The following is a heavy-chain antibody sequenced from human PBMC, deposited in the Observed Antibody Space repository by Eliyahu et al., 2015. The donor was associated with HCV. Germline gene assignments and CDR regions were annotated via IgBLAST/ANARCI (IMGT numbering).Heavy chain of an antibody. V-gene: IGHV3-23*01. Sequence: EMHLLESRGGLVQPGGSLRLSCAASGSXFXTYPMSWVRQAPGKGLEWVSVISGSDGSTYYADSVKGRFTISRDNSKNMLYLQMNRLRAEDTAVYYCAKGSGSYYWVELDYWGQGTLVSVSS. J-gene: IGHJ4*02. CDR1: GSXFXTYP. CDR2: ISGSDGST. D-gene: IGHD1-26*01. CDR3: AKGSGSYYWVELDY.